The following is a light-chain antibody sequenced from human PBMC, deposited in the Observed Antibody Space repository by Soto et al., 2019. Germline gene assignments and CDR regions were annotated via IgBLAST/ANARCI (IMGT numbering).Light chain of an antibody. CDR3: RQSYGTPRST. V-gene: IGKV1-39*01. J-gene: IGKJ1*01. Sequence: DIQMTQSPSSLSASVGDRVTITFRASQSISSYLNWYQQKPGKAPKLLIYAASSLQSGVPSRFSGSGSATDFGLTINSLHPEDCATYYCRQSYGTPRSTVGQGPKVDIK. CDR2: AAS. CDR1: QSISSY.